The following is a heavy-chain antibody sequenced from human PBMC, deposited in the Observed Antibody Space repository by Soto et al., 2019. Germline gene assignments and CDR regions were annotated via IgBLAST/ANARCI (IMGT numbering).Heavy chain of an antibody. CDR2: IDLNNGDT. J-gene: IGHJ5*02. V-gene: IGHV1-2*02. Sequence: ASVKVSCKASGFTFTAYHMHWVRQVPGQGLEWMGWIDLNNGDTHYEQRFQGRVTMTRDTSISTTYMEVGNLKSDDTAVYFCARQHGDYYRWFDTWGQGTLVTVSS. D-gene: IGHD4-17*01. CDR1: GFTFTAYH. CDR3: ARQHGDYYRWFDT.